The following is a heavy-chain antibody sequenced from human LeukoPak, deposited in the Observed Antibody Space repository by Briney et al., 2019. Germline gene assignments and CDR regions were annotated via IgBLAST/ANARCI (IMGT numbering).Heavy chain of an antibody. J-gene: IGHJ3*02. CDR1: GFTFSDYY. CDR2: ISSSGSTI. D-gene: IGHD3-9*01. V-gene: IGHV3-11*01. CDR3: ARARYFDWLLRDDAFDI. Sequence: GGSLRLSCAASGFTFSDYYMSWIRQAPGTGLEWVSYISSSGSTIYYADSVKGRFTISRDNAKNSLYLQMNSLRAEDTAVYYCARARYFDWLLRDDAFDIWGQGTMVTVSS.